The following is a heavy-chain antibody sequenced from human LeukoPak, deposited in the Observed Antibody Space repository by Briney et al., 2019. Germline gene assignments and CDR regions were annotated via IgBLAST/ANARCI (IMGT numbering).Heavy chain of an antibody. CDR1: GFTFSSYG. CDR2: IWYDGCNK. V-gene: IGHV3-33*01. Sequence: PGGSLRLSCAASGFTFSSYGMHWVRQAPGKGLEWVAVIWYDGCNKYYADSVKGRFTISRDNSKNTLYLQMNSLRAEDTAVYYCAREATGYSYGYDAFDIWGQGTMVTVSS. CDR3: AREATGYSYGYDAFDI. J-gene: IGHJ3*02. D-gene: IGHD5-18*01.